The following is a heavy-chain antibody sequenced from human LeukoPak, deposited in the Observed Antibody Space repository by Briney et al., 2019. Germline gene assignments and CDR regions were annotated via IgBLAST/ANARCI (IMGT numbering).Heavy chain of an antibody. Sequence: PSETLSLTCTVSGGSISSSSYYWGWIRQPPGKGLEWIGSIYYSGSTYYNPSLKSRVTISVDTSKNQFSLKLSSVTAADTAVYYCARGRLQLWSFPLPYNHYAIDVWGQGTTVTVSS. V-gene: IGHV4-39*01. CDR1: GGSISSSSYY. CDR3: ARGRLQLWSFPLPYNHYAIDV. D-gene: IGHD5-18*01. J-gene: IGHJ6*02. CDR2: IYYSGST.